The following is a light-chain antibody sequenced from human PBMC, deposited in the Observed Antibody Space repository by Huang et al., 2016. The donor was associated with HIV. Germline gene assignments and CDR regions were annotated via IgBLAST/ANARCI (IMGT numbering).Light chain of an antibody. CDR3: QQYDDLPLT. CDR1: QDINNY. Sequence: DIQMTQSPSSLSASVGDRVTITCQASQDINNYLSWFQQKPGKAPKLRIYDASTLETGVPSRFSGGGSGTDFTFTISSLQPEDIATYYCQQYDDLPLTFGGGTKLDI. CDR2: DAS. J-gene: IGKJ4*01. V-gene: IGKV1-33*01.